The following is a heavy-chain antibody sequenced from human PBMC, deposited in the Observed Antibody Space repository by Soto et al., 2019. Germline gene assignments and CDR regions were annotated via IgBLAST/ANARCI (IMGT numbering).Heavy chain of an antibody. CDR1: GYSISSSNW. Sequence: QVQLQESGPGLVKPSDTLSLTCAVSGYSISSSNWWGWIRQPPGKGLEWIGYIYYSGSTYYNPSLKSRVTMSVDTSKNQFSLKLSSVTAVDTAVYYCARVLGWEASPNWFDPWGQGTLVTVSS. V-gene: IGHV4-28*03. CDR2: IYYSGST. D-gene: IGHD1-26*01. J-gene: IGHJ5*02. CDR3: ARVLGWEASPNWFDP.